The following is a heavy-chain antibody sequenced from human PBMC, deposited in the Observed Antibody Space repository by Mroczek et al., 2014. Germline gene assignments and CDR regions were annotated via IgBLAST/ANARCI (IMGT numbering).Heavy chain of an antibody. J-gene: IGHJ6*03. D-gene: IGHD6-25*01. CDR3: ARDRAAVGYYYYYMDV. CDR1: GGSISSGSYY. Sequence: KESGPGLVKPSQTLSLTCTVSGGSISSGSYYWSWIRQPAGKGLEWIGRIYTSGSTNYNPSLKSRVTMSVDTSKNQFSLKLSSVTAADTAVYYCARDRAAVGYYYYYMDVWGKGTTVTVSS. CDR2: IYTSGST. V-gene: IGHV4-61*02.